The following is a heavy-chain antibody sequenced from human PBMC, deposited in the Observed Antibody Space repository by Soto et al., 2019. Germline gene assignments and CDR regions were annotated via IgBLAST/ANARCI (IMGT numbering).Heavy chain of an antibody. CDR1: GFTFSTFA. Sequence: PGGSLRLSCAASGFTFSTFAMSWVRQAPGKGLEWVSAISASGGSTYYADSVKGRFTISRDNSNNTLYLQMNSLGVEDTAVYYCAKDPRVSFDPWGQGTLVTVSS. V-gene: IGHV3-23*01. CDR2: ISASGGST. CDR3: AKDPRVSFDP. J-gene: IGHJ5*02.